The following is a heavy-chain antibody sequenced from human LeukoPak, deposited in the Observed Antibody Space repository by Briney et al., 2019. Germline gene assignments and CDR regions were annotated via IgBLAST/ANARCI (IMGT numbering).Heavy chain of an antibody. CDR3: VRHDGRGGATMGAFDS. Sequence: PSETLSLTCTVSAGSFISSSHHWGWIRQSPGKGLEWIGSVYYGRTTYYNPSLDGRVTVSLDTSANQFSLQLNSVTAADTAVYYCVRHDGRGGATMGAFDSWGQGSLVTVSS. V-gene: IGHV4-39*01. D-gene: IGHD5-12*01. J-gene: IGHJ5*01. CDR2: VYYGRTT. CDR1: AGSFISSSHH.